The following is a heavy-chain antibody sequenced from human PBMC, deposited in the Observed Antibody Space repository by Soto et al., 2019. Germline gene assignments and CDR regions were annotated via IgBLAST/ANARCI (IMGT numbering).Heavy chain of an antibody. CDR3: ARDPLLIGDTDYGLDV. V-gene: IGHV3-74*01. Sequence: EVQLVESGGGLVQPGGSLILSCAASGLTFSSYWMHWVRQAPGKGLVWVSRINNDGSSTSYADSVKGRFTISRDNAKSTLYLEMSSLRAEDTAVYYCARDPLLIGDTDYGLDVWGQGTTVTVSS. CDR1: GLTFSSYW. J-gene: IGHJ6*02. D-gene: IGHD2-21*01. CDR2: INNDGSST.